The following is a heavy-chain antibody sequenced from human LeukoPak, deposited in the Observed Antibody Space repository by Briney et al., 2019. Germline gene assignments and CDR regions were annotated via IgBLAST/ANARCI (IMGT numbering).Heavy chain of an antibody. D-gene: IGHD4-17*01. J-gene: IGHJ5*02. CDR1: GGSISNYY. CDR3: ARDPYGDYVFDP. CDR2: IDYSGST. V-gene: IGHV4-59*01. Sequence: SETLSLTCTVSGGSISNYYWSWIRQPPGKGLEWIGYIDYSGSTDYNPSLKSRVTMSVDTSKNQFSLKLSSVTAADTAVYYCARDPYGDYVFDPWGQGTLVTVSS.